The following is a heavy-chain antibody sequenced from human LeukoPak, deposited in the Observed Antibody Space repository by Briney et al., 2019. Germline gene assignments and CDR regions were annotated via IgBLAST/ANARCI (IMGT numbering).Heavy chain of an antibody. CDR2: INPNSGGT. J-gene: IGHJ6*03. CDR1: GYTFTGYY. CDR3: AREAQLRFLEWLPGYYYYYMDV. D-gene: IGHD3-3*01. Sequence: ASVKVSCKASGYTFTGYYMHWVRQAPGQGLEWMGWINPNSGGTNYAQKFQGRVTMTRDTSISTAYMELSRLGSDDTAVYYCAREAQLRFLEWLPGYYYYYMDVWGKGTTVTVSS. V-gene: IGHV1-2*02.